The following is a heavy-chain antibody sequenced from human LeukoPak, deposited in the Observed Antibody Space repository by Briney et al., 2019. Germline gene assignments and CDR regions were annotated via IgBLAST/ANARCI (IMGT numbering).Heavy chain of an antibody. CDR2: INPNNGDT. CDR1: GYTFTGYY. V-gene: IGHV1-2*06. D-gene: IGHD6-6*01. Sequence: ASVKVSCKASGYTFTGYYMHWVRQAPGQGLEWMGRINPNNGDTNYAQKFQGRVTVTRDTSITTAYMELRGLRSDDTAVYYCARDPYSSSAVPWGQGTLVTVSS. J-gene: IGHJ5*02. CDR3: ARDPYSSSAVP.